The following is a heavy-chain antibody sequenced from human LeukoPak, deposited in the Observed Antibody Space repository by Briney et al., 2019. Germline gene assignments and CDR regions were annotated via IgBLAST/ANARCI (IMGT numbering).Heavy chain of an antibody. CDR2: ISYDGSNK. D-gene: IGHD1-14*01. CDR3: AKEGDGIFDY. J-gene: IGHJ4*02. CDR1: GFTFSSYG. Sequence: GGSLRLSCAASGFTFSSYGMHWVRQAPGKGLEWVAVISYDGSNKYYADSVKGRFTISGDNSKNTLYLQMNSLRAEDTAVYYCAKEGDGIFDYWGQGTLVTVSS. V-gene: IGHV3-30*18.